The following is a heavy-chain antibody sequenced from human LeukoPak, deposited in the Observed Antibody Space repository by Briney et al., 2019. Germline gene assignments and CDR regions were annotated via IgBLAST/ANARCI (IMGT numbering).Heavy chain of an antibody. Sequence: SETLSLTCAVYGGSFSGYYWGWLRQPPGKGLEWIGSIYYSGSIYYNPSLKSRVTISVDTSTKQFSLNLSSVTAADTAVYYCARSRAYYYDSSGYFDRWDYCGQGTLVTVSS. V-gene: IGHV4-34*01. CDR3: ARSRAYYYDSSGYFDRWDY. CDR1: GGSFSGYY. D-gene: IGHD3-22*01. J-gene: IGHJ4*02. CDR2: IYYSGSI.